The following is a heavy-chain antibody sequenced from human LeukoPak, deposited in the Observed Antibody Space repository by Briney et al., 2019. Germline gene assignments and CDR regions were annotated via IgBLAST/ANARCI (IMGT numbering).Heavy chain of an antibody. CDR3: ARRYCSGGSCSYFDY. Sequence: SETLSLTCTVSGGSISSYYWSWIRQPPGKGLEWIGYIYYSGSTNYNPSLKSRVTISVDTSKNQSSLKLSSVTAADTAVYYCARRYCSGGSCSYFDYWGQGTLVTVSS. D-gene: IGHD2-15*01. CDR2: IYYSGST. CDR1: GGSISSYY. V-gene: IGHV4-59*01. J-gene: IGHJ4*02.